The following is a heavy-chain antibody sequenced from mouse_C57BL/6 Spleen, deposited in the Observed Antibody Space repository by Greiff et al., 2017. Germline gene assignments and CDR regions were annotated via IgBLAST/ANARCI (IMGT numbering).Heavy chain of an antibody. Sequence: EVQLVESGGDLVKPGGSLKLSCAASGFTFSSYGMSWVRQTPDKRLEWVATISSGGSYTYYPDSVKGRFTISRDNAKNTLYLQMSSLKSEDTAMYYCARHPGYVEYCDVWGTGTTVTVSS. CDR1: GFTFSSYG. CDR2: ISSGGSYT. D-gene: IGHD2-2*01. CDR3: ARHPGYVEYCDV. J-gene: IGHJ1*03. V-gene: IGHV5-6*01.